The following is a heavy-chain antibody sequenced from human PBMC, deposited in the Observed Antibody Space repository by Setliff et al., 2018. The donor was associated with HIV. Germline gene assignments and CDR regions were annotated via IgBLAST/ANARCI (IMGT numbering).Heavy chain of an antibody. J-gene: IGHJ4*02. V-gene: IGHV3-33*08. CDR2: IWYDGSNK. Sequence: GGSLRLSCAASGFTFSSYAMSWVRQAPGKGLEWVAAIWYDGSNKYYADSAKGRFTISRDDSKNTLYLKMNSLRAEDTAVYYCARVWLVQLERQGLNYYVHWGQRTLVTVS. CDR1: GFTFSSYA. D-gene: IGHD1-1*01. CDR3: ARVWLVQLERQGLNYYVH.